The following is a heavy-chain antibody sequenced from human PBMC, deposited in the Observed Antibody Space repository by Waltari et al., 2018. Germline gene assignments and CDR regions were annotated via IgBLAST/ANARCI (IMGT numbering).Heavy chain of an antibody. CDR1: GYSISSGYF. D-gene: IGHD1-1*01. V-gene: IGHV4-38-2*02. CDR2: IHRSGDT. CDR3: ARATIKGSGIPPFDY. J-gene: IGHJ4*02. Sequence: QVQLQESGPGLVKPSETLSLSCTVSGYSISSGYFWDWVRQPPGKGLEWIASIHRSGDTYYSPSLKSRFTISVDTSRNQFSLNLSSVTASDTAVYYCARATIKGSGIPPFDYWGQGTLVTVSS.